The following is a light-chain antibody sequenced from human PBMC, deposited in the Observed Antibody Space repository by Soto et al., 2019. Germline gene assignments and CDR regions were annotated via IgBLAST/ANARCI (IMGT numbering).Light chain of an antibody. J-gene: IGLJ7*01. CDR1: SGYSSYA. CDR2: LNSDGSH. CDR3: QTWGTGIAV. Sequence: QSVLTQSPSASASLGASVKLTCTLSSGYSSYAIAWHQQQPEKGPRYLMKLNSDGSHSKGDGIPDRFSGSSSGAERYLTISSLQSEDEADYYCQTWGTGIAVFGGGTKLTVL. V-gene: IGLV4-69*01.